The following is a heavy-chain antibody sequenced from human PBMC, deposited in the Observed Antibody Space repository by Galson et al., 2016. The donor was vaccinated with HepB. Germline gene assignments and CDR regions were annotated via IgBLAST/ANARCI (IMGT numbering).Heavy chain of an antibody. V-gene: IGHV4-31*03. CDR2: IFYTGTS. J-gene: IGHJ4*02. CDR3: ARDTSLGGFDS. Sequence: TLSLTCSVSGGSISSADVHWSWIRQHPERGLEWIGHIFYTGTSYYNPSLRSRVVLSVDTSRSQFSLIVRSVTAADTALYYCARDTSLGGFDSWGRGTLVTVAS. CDR1: GGSISSADVH. D-gene: IGHD3-16*01.